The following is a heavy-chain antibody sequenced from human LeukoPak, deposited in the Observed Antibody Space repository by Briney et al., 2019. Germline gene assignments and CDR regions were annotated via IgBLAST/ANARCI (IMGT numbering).Heavy chain of an antibody. Sequence: GWSLSLSRAASRFTLRPYEMKWVRPAPGRGLEWVSYICRSSSTIYYTHSVKGRFTISRDNAKNSLYLQMNSLRAEDTAVYYCASDSQNYHYAMDVWGQGTTVTVSS. J-gene: IGHJ6*02. V-gene: IGHV3-48*03. CDR1: RFTLRPYE. CDR2: ICRSSSTI. CDR3: ASDSQNYHYAMDV.